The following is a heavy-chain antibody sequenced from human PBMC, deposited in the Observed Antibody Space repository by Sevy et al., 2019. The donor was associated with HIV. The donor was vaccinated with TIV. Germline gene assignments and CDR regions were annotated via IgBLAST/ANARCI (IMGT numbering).Heavy chain of an antibody. J-gene: IGHJ4*02. CDR2: IRSKAYGGTT. Sequence: GGSLRLSCTASGFTFGDYAMSWDRQAPGKGLEWVGFIRSKAYGGTTEYAASVKGRFTISRDDSKSIAYLQMNSLKTEDTAVYYCTRDFYSYCGYYFDYWGQGTLVTVSS. D-gene: IGHD3-10*01. V-gene: IGHV3-49*04. CDR3: TRDFYSYCGYYFDY. CDR1: GFTFGDYA.